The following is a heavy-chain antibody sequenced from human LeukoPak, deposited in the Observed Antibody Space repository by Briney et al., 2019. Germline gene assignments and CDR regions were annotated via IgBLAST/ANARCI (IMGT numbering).Heavy chain of an antibody. CDR2: IYYSGST. CDR1: GGSISSSSYY. J-gene: IGHJ3*02. CDR3: AKGRITMIVVVSGDAFDI. Sequence: SETLSLTCTVSGGSISSSSYYWGWIRQPPGKGLEWIGSIYYSGSTYYNPSLKSRVTISVDTSKNQFSLKLSSVTAADTAVYYCAKGRITMIVVVSGDAFDIWGQGTMATVSS. D-gene: IGHD3-22*01. V-gene: IGHV4-39*07.